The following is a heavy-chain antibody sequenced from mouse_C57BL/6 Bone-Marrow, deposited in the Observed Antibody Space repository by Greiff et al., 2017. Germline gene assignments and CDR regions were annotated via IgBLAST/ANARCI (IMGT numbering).Heavy chain of an antibody. V-gene: IGHV14-4*01. CDR2: FDPENGDT. D-gene: IGHD1-1*01. J-gene: IGHJ3*01. Sequence: EVQLQQSGAELVRPGASVKLSCTASGFNIKDDYMHWVKQRPEQGLEWIGWFDPENGDTEYASKFQGKATITADTSSNTAYLQLSSLTSEDTAVYYCTTVIYYYGSSPAWFAYWGQGTLVTVSA. CDR3: TTVIYYYGSSPAWFAY. CDR1: GFNIKDDY.